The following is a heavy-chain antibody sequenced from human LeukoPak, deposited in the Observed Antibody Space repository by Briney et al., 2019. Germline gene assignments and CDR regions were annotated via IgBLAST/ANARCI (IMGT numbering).Heavy chain of an antibody. CDR2: ISSSSSYI. J-gene: IGHJ6*02. Sequence: GSLRLSCAASGFTFSSYGMHWVRQAPGKGLEWVSSISSSSSYIYYADSVKGRFTISRDNAKNSLYLQMNSLRAEDTAVYYCARDILTGYYDYGMDVWSQGTTVTVSS. CDR3: ARDILTGYYDYGMDV. V-gene: IGHV3-21*01. D-gene: IGHD3-9*01. CDR1: GFTFSSYG.